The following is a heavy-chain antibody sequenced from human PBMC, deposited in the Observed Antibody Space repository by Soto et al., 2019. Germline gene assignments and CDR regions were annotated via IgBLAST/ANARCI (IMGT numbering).Heavy chain of an antibody. D-gene: IGHD1-1*01. CDR1: GFTFDDYP. J-gene: IGHJ3*02. CDR2: IRNKAYGETT. V-gene: IGHV3-49*03. CDR3: ARAVRVVGDAFDT. Sequence: GGSLRLSCTTSGFTFDDYPMSWFRQAPGKGLEWVSYIRNKAYGETTEYAASVKGRFIISRDDSTSIAYLRMNSLKTDDTAVYYCARAVRVVGDAFDTWGQVTMVTVSS.